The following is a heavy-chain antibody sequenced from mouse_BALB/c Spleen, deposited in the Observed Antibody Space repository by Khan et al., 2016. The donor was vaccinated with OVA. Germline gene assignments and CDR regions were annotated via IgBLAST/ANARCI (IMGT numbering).Heavy chain of an antibody. Sequence: QVQLKQSGPGLVQPSQSLSITCTVSGFSLSTYGIHWVRQSPGKGLEWLGVIWNDGRTDYNVPFISRLSITKDNSKSQVFFKMNSLQPDDTAIYYCARNSYGYDFTYWGQGTLVTVSA. D-gene: IGHD2-2*01. CDR3: ARNSYGYDFTY. CDR1: GFSLSTYG. V-gene: IGHV2-2*01. CDR2: IWNDGRT. J-gene: IGHJ3*01.